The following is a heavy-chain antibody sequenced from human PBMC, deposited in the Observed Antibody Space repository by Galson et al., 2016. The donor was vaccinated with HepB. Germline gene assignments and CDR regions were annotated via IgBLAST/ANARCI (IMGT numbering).Heavy chain of an antibody. J-gene: IGHJ3*02. V-gene: IGHV4-4*02. D-gene: IGHD6-19*01. CDR3: ATSLRLAGTDAFDI. CDR1: GGSITNDKW. CDR2: IYHTGST. Sequence: ETLSLTCAVSGGSITNDKWWHLVRQPPGKGLEWIGEIYHTGSTNRNPSLKSRLTMSVDKSKNQFSLNLASATAADTAIYYCATSLRLAGTDAFDIWGQGIMVTVSS.